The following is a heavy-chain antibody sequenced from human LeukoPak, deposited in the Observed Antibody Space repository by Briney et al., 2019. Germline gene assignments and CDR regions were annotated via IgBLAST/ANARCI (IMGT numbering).Heavy chain of an antibody. Sequence: GGSLRLSCAASGFTFSSYAMSWVRQAPGKGLEWVANIKEDGSTIHYVDSVKGRFTISRDNAKNSLYLQMNSLRAEDTAVYYCAASGSYDAFDIWGQGTMVTVSS. J-gene: IGHJ3*02. CDR1: GFTFSSYA. V-gene: IGHV3-7*01. CDR3: AASGSYDAFDI. CDR2: IKEDGSTI. D-gene: IGHD1-26*01.